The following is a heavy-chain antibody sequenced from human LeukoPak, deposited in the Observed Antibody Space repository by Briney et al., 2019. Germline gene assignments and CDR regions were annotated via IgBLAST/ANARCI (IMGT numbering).Heavy chain of an antibody. CDR2: ISGSDGST. CDR3: AKLRSGDPVAATNY. Sequence: PGGSLRLPCAASGFIFSNYAMSWVRQAPGKGLEWVSTISGSDGSTYYADSVKGRFTISGDNSKNTLYLQMNSLRVDDTAVYYCAKLRSGDPVAATNYWGQGTLVTVSS. J-gene: IGHJ4*02. D-gene: IGHD2-15*01. CDR1: GFIFSNYA. V-gene: IGHV3-23*01.